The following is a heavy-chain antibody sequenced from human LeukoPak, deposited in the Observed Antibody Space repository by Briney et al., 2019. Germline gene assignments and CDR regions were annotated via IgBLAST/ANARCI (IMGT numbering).Heavy chain of an antibody. D-gene: IGHD4-17*01. Sequence: ASVKVSCKASGYTFSAYYIHWVRQAPGQGLEWMGWINPSSGRTNYAWRFQGRVTMTSDTSITTAYMELSRLTSDDTAVYYCASRSSTVATFPFHYWGQGTLVTVSS. CDR1: GYTFSAYY. CDR3: ASRSSTVATFPFHY. J-gene: IGHJ4*02. CDR2: INPSSGRT. V-gene: IGHV1-2*02.